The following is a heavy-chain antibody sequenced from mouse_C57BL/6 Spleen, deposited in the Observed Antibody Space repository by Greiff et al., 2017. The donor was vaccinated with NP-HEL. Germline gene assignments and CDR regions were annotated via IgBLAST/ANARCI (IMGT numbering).Heavy chain of an antibody. D-gene: IGHD1-1*01. CDR3: ARGYYGSSSYWYFDV. J-gene: IGHJ1*03. CDR2: IWSGGST. V-gene: IGHV2-2*01. Sequence: VQLVESGPGLVQPSQSLSITCTVSGFSLTSYGVHWVRQSPGKGLEWLGVIWSGGSTDYNAAFISRLSISKDNSKSQVFFKMNSLQADDTAIYYCARGYYGSSSYWYFDVWGTGTTVTVSS. CDR1: GFSLTSYG.